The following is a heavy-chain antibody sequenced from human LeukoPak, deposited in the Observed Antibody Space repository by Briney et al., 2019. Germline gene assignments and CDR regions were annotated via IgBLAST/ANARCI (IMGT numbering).Heavy chain of an antibody. D-gene: IGHD1-26*01. CDR1: GFTFSSYS. J-gene: IGHJ4*02. CDR3: AREGALGDKSY. Sequence: GGSLRLSCAASGFTFSSYSMNWVRQAPGKGLEWVSYISSSSSTIYYADSVKGRFTISRDNAKNSLYLQMNSLRAEDTAVYYCAREGALGDKSYWGQGTLVTVSS. V-gene: IGHV3-48*04. CDR2: ISSSSSTI.